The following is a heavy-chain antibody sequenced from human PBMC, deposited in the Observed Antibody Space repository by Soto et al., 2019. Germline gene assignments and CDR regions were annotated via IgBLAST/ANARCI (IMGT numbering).Heavy chain of an antibody. V-gene: IGHV4-34*01. J-gene: IGHJ3*02. CDR1: GGSFSGYY. CDR2: INHSGST. Sequence: PSETLSLTCAVYGGSFSGYYWSWIRQPPGKGLEWIGEINHSGSTNYNPSLKSRVTISVDTSKNQFSLKLSSVTAADTAVYYCARGSRSTIFGVVIEYAFDIWGQGTMVTVSS. CDR3: ARGSRSTIFGVVIEYAFDI. D-gene: IGHD3-3*01.